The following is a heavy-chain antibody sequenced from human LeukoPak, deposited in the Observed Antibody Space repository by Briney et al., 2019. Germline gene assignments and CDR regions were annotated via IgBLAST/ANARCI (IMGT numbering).Heavy chain of an antibody. CDR3: ARERHGGSPFGY. V-gene: IGHV1-18*01. J-gene: IGHJ4*02. D-gene: IGHD3-10*01. CDR1: GYTFTSYG. CDR2: ISAYNGNT. Sequence: GASVKVSCKASGYTFTSYGISWVRQAPGQGLEWMGWISAYNGNTNYAQKFQGRVTMTRDTSISTAYMELSRLRSDDTAVYYCARERHGGSPFGYWGQGTLVTVSS.